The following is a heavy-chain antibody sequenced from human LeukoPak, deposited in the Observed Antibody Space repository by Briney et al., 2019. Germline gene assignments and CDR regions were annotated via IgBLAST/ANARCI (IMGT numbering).Heavy chain of an antibody. J-gene: IGHJ6*03. CDR2: INHSGST. D-gene: IGHD1-26*01. CDR3: ARRIVGAHLRPVYYYYMDV. V-gene: IGHV4-34*01. CDR1: GGSFSGYY. Sequence: SETLSLTCAVYGGSFSGYYWSWIRQPPGKGLEWIGEINHSGSTNYNPSLKSRVTISVDTSKNQFSLKLSSVTAADTAVYYCARRIVGAHLRPVYYYYMDVWGKGTTVTVSS.